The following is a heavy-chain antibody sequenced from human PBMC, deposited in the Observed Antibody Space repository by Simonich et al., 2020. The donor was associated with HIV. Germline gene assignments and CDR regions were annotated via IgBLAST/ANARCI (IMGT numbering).Heavy chain of an antibody. CDR2: ISWNGDST. CDR3: AKGFYNFWTFGDYFDY. V-gene: IGHV3-43D*04. CDR1: GFTFDDYA. D-gene: IGHD3-3*01. Sequence: EVQLVESGGVVVQSGGSLRLSCVTSGFTFDDYAMHWVRQAPGKGLEEVSLISWNGDSTYYADSVKGRFAISRDNSKNSLYLHMNSLRTEDTALYYCAKGFYNFWTFGDYFDYWGQGTLVIVSS. J-gene: IGHJ4*02.